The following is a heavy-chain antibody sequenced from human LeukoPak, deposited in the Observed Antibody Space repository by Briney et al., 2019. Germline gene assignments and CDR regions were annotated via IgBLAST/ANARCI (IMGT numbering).Heavy chain of an antibody. CDR3: ARRLRTGYTYGYPDY. J-gene: IGHJ4*02. CDR1: GFTFSDYA. D-gene: IGHD5-18*01. CDR2: IGGSVGSA. V-gene: IGHV3-23*01. Sequence: GGSLRLSCAASGFTFSDYAMSWVRQAPGKGLEWVSQIGGSVGSAHYTDSVKRRVTISRDNSKDTLFLQMHSLRAEDTAVYYCARRLRTGYTYGYPDYWGQGTLVTVSS.